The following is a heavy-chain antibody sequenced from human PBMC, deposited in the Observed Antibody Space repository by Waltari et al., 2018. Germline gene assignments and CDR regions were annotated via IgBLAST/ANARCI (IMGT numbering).Heavy chain of an antibody. J-gene: IGHJ6*02. V-gene: IGHV1-3*01. CDR3: ARDRVPHFYDSNDRGGMDV. Sequence: QVQLVQSGAEVKTSGASVPVSCRASGHTFSNLLTHWIRQAPGQRIEWMGWINAWKGNTKQSPKLQGSVNIDRDRAGSTAYMELIRLQSEDTAADCWARDRVPHFYDSNDRGGMDVWGQGATVT. D-gene: IGHD4-4*01. CDR2: INAWKGNT. CDR1: GHTFSNLL.